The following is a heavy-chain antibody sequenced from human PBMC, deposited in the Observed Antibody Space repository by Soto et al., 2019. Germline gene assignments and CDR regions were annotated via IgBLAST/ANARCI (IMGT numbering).Heavy chain of an antibody. Sequence: QVQLQESGPGLVKPSETLSLTCTVSGGSISSYYWSWIPQPPGKGLEWIGYIYYSGSTNYNPSLKSRVTISVDTSKKQFSLKLSSVTAADTAVYYCAREGCSSTSCYPTYYYYGMDVWGQGTTVTVSS. CDR2: IYYSGST. CDR3: AREGCSSTSCYPTYYYYGMDV. J-gene: IGHJ6*02. CDR1: GGSISSYY. V-gene: IGHV4-59*01. D-gene: IGHD2-2*01.